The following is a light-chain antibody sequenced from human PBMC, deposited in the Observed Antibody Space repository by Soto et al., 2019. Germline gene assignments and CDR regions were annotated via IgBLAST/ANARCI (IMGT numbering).Light chain of an antibody. Sequence: EIVLTQSPGTLSLSPGERATLSCWASQSVGSSYLAWYQQKPGQAPRLLIYGASTRATGIPARFSGSGSGTEFTLTISSLQSEDFAVYYCQQYNNWPTFGQGTKVDIK. V-gene: IGKV3-15*01. CDR1: QSVGSSY. CDR2: GAS. CDR3: QQYNNWPT. J-gene: IGKJ1*01.